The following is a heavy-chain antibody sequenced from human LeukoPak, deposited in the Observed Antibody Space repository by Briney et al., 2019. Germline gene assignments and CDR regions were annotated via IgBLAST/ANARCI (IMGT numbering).Heavy chain of an antibody. CDR2: INSDGSST. CDR3: TRAYQQHLINWFDP. CDR1: GFTFSNSW. D-gene: IGHD6-13*01. J-gene: IGHJ5*02. V-gene: IGHV3-74*03. Sequence: GGSLRLSCVASGFTFSNSWMHWVRQAPGKGLVWVARINSDGSSTTYADSVEGRFTISRDNTKNTLYLQMNSLRVEDTAEYYCTRAYQQHLINWFDPWGQGTLVTVSS.